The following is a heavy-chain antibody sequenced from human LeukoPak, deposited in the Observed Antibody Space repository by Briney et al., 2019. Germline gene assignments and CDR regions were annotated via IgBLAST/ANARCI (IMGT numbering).Heavy chain of an antibody. D-gene: IGHD3-3*01. CDR1: GDSISTTNYY. V-gene: IGHV4-39*01. CDR2: IYYSGIT. CDR3: ARVRRSLNWFDS. Sequence: SETLSLTCAVSGDSISTTNYYWGWIRQPPGKGLEWIGIIYYSGITHYSPSLKSRVTILVDTSKNQFSLKLSSVTDADTAVYYCARVRRSLNWFDSWGQGTLVTVSS. J-gene: IGHJ5*01.